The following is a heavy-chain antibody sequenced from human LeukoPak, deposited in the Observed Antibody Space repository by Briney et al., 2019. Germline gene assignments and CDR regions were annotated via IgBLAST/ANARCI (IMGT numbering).Heavy chain of an antibody. CDR2: ISAYNGNT. CDR1: GYTLTELS. D-gene: IGHD2-15*01. Sequence: ASVKVSCKVSGYTLTELSMHWVRQAPGQGLEWMGWISAYNGNTNYAQKLQGRVTMTTDTSTSTAYMELRSLRSDDTAVYYCGVAATTYYYYGMDVWGQGTTVTVSS. J-gene: IGHJ6*02. CDR3: GVAATTYYYYGMDV. V-gene: IGHV1-18*01.